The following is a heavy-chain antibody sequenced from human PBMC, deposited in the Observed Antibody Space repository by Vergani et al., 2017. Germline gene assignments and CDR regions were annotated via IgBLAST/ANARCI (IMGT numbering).Heavy chain of an antibody. Sequence: QVQLVQSGAEVKKPGASVKVSCKASGYTFTSYGISWVRQAPGKGLEWMGGFDPEDGETIYAQKFQGRVTMTEDTSTDTAYMELSSLRSEDTAVYYCATDRRGRGVVPDYWGQGTLVTVSS. CDR3: ATDRRGRGVVPDY. CDR1: GYTFTSYG. J-gene: IGHJ4*02. V-gene: IGHV1-24*01. CDR2: FDPEDGET. D-gene: IGHD2-15*01.